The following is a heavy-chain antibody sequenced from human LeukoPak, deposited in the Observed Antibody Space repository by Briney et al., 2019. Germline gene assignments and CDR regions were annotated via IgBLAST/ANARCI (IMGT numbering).Heavy chain of an antibody. D-gene: IGHD6-13*01. CDR2: MNPNSGNT. CDR1: GYTFTGHD. Sequence: GGSVKVSCKASGYTFTGHDINWVRQATGQGLEWMGWMNPNSGNTGYAQKFQGRVTMTRNTSISTAYMELSSLRSEDTAVYYCARRGSSSSWYVGSFDYWGQGTLVTVSS. CDR3: ARRGSSSSWYVGSFDY. J-gene: IGHJ4*02. V-gene: IGHV1-8*01.